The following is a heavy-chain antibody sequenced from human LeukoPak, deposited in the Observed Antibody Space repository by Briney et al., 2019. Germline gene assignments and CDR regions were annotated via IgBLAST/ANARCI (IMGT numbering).Heavy chain of an antibody. CDR2: ISGSGGST. D-gene: IGHD3-9*01. CDR1: GFTFSSYG. J-gene: IGHJ4*02. Sequence: PGGTLRLSCAASGFTFSSYGMSWVRQAPGKGLEWVSAISGSGGSTYYADSVKGRFTISRDNSKNTLYLQMNSLRAEDTAVYYCAKETYDILTGYYTPPFDYWGQGTLVTVSS. V-gene: IGHV3-23*01. CDR3: AKETYDILTGYYTPPFDY.